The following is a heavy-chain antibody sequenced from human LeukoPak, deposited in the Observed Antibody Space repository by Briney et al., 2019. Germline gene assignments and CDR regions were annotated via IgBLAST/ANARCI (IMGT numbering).Heavy chain of an antibody. Sequence: PGGSLRLSCAASGFTFSSYNMNWVRQAPGKGLEWVSYISISSTTIYYADSVKGRFTISRDNGKNSLSLQMNSLGAEDTAVYYCASSTYYYDSSGTRHWYFDLWGRGTLVTVSS. J-gene: IGHJ2*01. CDR1: GFTFSSYN. CDR3: ASSTYYYDSSGTRHWYFDL. V-gene: IGHV3-48*01. D-gene: IGHD3-22*01. CDR2: ISISSTTI.